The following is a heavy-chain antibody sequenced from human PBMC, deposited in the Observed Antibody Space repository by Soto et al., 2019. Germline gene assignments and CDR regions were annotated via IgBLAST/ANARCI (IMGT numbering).Heavy chain of an antibody. CDR2: IYYSGST. V-gene: IGHV4-39*01. Sequence: PSETLSLTCTVSGGSISSSSYYWGWIRQPPGKGLEWIGSIYYSGSTYYNPSLKSRVTISVDTSKNQFSLKLSSVTAADTAVYYCARRRGSNKYNWNYGFKIDYWGQGTLVTVSS. CDR3: ARRRGSNKYNWNYGFKIDY. J-gene: IGHJ4*02. D-gene: IGHD1-7*01. CDR1: GGSISSSSYY.